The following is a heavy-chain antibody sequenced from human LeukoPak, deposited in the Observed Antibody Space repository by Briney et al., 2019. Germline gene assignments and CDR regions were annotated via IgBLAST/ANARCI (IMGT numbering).Heavy chain of an antibody. J-gene: IGHJ3*02. D-gene: IGHD6-13*01. CDR1: GGTFSSYA. CDR2: INPNSGGT. CDR3: ARVVAAAGTVALGDAFDI. Sequence: GASVKVSCKASGGTFSSYAISWVRQAPGQGLEWMGWINPNSGGTNYAQKFQGRVTMTRDTSISTAYMELSRLRSDDTAVYYCARVVAAAGTVALGDAFDIWGQGTMVTVSS. V-gene: IGHV1-2*02.